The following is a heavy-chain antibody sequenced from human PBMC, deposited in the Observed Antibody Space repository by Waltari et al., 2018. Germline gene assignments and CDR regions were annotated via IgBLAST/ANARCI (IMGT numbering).Heavy chain of an antibody. Sequence: EVQLVESGGGLVQPGRSLRLSCAASGFPFDDYAMHWVRQAPGKGLELVSGISWYSSSISYAAPVKSRFTTTTDNANNSLFLQMISLVAEDTALFYCATGGRVLDDSFDIWGQGTMVTVSS. V-gene: IGHV3-9*01. J-gene: IGHJ3*02. D-gene: IGHD3-16*01. CDR3: ATGGRVLDDSFDI. CDR1: GFPFDDYA. CDR2: ISWYSSSI.